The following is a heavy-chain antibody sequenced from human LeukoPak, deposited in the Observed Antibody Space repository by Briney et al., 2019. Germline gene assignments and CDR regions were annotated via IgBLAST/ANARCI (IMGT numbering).Heavy chain of an antibody. J-gene: IGHJ6*02. D-gene: IGHD3-10*01. Sequence: GGSLRLSCAASGFTFSSYAMSWVRQAPGKGLEWVSAISGSGGSTYYAGSVKGRFTIPRDNSKNTLYLQMNSLRAEDTAVYYCAKRDGSGSRDYYYYGMDVWGQGTTVTVSS. CDR2: ISGSGGST. V-gene: IGHV3-23*01. CDR3: AKRDGSGSRDYYYYGMDV. CDR1: GFTFSSYA.